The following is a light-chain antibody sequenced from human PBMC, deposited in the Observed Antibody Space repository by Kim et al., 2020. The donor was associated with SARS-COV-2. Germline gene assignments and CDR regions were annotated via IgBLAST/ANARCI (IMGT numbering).Light chain of an antibody. CDR2: LGS. J-gene: IGKJ2*01. CDR3: MQALQTPYT. Sequence: EPASISCRSSQSRLHSNGYNYLDWYMQKPGQSPQLLTHLGSNRASGVPDRFSGSGSGTDFTLKISRVEAEDVGVYYCMQALQTPYTFGQGTKLEI. CDR1: QSRLHSNGYNY. V-gene: IGKV2-28*01.